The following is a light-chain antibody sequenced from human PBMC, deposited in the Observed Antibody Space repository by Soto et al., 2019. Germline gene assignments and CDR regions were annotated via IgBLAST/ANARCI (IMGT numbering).Light chain of an antibody. Sequence: DIQMTQSPSSLSASVGDRVTITCRTSQSISIYLNWYQQKPGKAPNLLIYAASNLQSGVPSRFGGSGSGTDFTLTISTLQPEDFATYYCQQSYTTPPLTFGGGTKVEIK. CDR2: AAS. CDR3: QQSYTTPPLT. CDR1: QSISIY. J-gene: IGKJ4*01. V-gene: IGKV1-39*01.